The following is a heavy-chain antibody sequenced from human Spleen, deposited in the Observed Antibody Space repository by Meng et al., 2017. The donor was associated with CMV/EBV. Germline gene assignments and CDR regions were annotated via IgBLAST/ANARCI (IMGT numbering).Heavy chain of an antibody. Sequence: GGSLRLSCAASGFTFSSYWMSWVRQAPGRGLEWVSYISNSSSTIHYADSVKGRFTISRDNAKNSLYLQMNSLRAEDTAVYYCARFDYWGQGTLVTVSS. CDR1: GFTFSSYW. J-gene: IGHJ4*02. CDR2: ISNSSSTI. CDR3: ARFDY. V-gene: IGHV3-48*04.